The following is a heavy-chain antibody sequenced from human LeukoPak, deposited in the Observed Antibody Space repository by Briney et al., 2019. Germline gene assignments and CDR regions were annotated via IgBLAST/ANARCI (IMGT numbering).Heavy chain of an antibody. V-gene: IGHV4-59*11. CDR3: ARDTSSWYY. CDR1: GGSISSHY. J-gene: IGHJ4*02. CDR2: IYNSVSS. Sequence: SETLSLTCAVSGGSISSHYWSWIRQPPGKGLEWIGYIYNSVSSDYNPSLKSRVTISVDTSKNQFSLKLSSVTAADTAVYYCARDTSSWYYWGQGTLVTVSS. D-gene: IGHD6-13*01.